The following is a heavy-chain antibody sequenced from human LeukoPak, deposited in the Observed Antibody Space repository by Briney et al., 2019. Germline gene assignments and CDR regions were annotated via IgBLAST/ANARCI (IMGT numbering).Heavy chain of an antibody. CDR3: ATVNYYYDSSGYHDY. CDR1: GYTLTELS. CDR2: FDPEDVKT. V-gene: IGHV1-24*01. J-gene: IGHJ4*02. Sequence: ASVKVSCKVSGYTLTELSMHWVRQAPGKGLEWMGGFDPEDVKTIYAQKFRGRVTMTEDTSADTAYMELSSLRSEDTAVYYCATVNYYYDSSGYHDYWGQGTLVTVSS. D-gene: IGHD3-22*01.